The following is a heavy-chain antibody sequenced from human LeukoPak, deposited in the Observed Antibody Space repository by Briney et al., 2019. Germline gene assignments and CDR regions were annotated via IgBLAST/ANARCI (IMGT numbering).Heavy chain of an antibody. Sequence: ASVKVSCKASGGTFSSYAISWVRQAPGQGLEWMGGIIPIFGTANYAQKLQGRVTITADESTSTAYMELSSLRSEDTAVYYCARDRRYCSSTSCYNFDYWGQGTLVTVSS. V-gene: IGHV1-69*13. D-gene: IGHD2-2*01. J-gene: IGHJ4*02. CDR2: IIPIFGTA. CDR1: GGTFSSYA. CDR3: ARDRRYCSSTSCYNFDY.